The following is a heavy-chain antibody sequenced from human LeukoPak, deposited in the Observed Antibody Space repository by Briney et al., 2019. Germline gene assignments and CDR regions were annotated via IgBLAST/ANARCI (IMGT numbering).Heavy chain of an antibody. J-gene: IGHJ4*02. CDR3: ARKPMVYAIDSGDY. CDR2: IYHSGST. D-gene: IGHD2-8*01. Sequence: PSGTLSLTCAVSGGSISSSNWWSWVRQPPGKGLEWIGEIYHSGSTNYNPSLKSRVTISVDKSKNQFSLKLSSVTAADTAVYYCARKPMVYAIDSGDYWGQGTLVTVSS. V-gene: IGHV4-4*02. CDR1: GGSISSSNW.